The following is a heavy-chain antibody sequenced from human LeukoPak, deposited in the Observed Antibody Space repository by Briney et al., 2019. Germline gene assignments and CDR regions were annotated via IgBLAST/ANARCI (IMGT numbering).Heavy chain of an antibody. J-gene: IGHJ4*02. CDR3: AKVMVRGVIRFDY. CDR2: ISGSGGST. V-gene: IGHV3-23*01. D-gene: IGHD3-10*01. CDR1: GFTFSSYA. Sequence: GGSLRLSCAASGFTFSSYAMSWVRQAPGKGLEWVSAISGSGGSTYYADSVKGRFTISRDNSKNTLHLQMNSLRAEDTAVYYCAKVMVRGVIRFDYWGQGTLVTVSS.